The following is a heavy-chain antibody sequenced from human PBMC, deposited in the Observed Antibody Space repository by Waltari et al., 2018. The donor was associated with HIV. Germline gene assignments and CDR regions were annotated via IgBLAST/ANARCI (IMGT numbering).Heavy chain of an antibody. CDR1: GFTFSSYS. J-gene: IGHJ6*02. CDR3: ARDRGYSSTHYGMDV. Sequence: EVQLVESGGGLVQPGGSLRLSCAVSGFTFSSYSMNWVRQAPGKGLEWVSYISSSSSTIYYADSGKGRFTISRDNAKNSLYLQMNSLRAEDTAAYYCARDRGYSSTHYGMDVWGQGTTVTVSS. CDR2: ISSSSSTI. D-gene: IGHD6-13*01. V-gene: IGHV3-48*01.